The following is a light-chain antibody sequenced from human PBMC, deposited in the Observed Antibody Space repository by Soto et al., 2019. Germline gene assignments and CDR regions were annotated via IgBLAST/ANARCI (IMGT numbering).Light chain of an antibody. CDR2: DAS. CDR3: QQRSQWPPLT. J-gene: IGKJ4*01. Sequence: EIVLTQSPGTLSLSPGERATLSCRASQSISNYLAWYQHKPGQAPRLLISDASERVSGVPARFSGSGSGTDFTLTSSSLEPENFAVYYCQQRSQWPPLTFGGGTTVEIK. V-gene: IGKV3-11*01. CDR1: QSISNY.